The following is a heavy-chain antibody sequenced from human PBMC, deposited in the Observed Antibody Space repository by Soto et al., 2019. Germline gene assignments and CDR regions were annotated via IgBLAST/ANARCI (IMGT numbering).Heavy chain of an antibody. Sequence: GGSLRLSCAASGFTFSSYGMHWVRQAPGGRLEWVAVIWNDGSNKYYAESVKGRFTLSRDDSKNTVYVEMSSLRAEDTAVYYCARDWLDAFDIWGQGTMVTVSS. V-gene: IGHV3-33*01. CDR1: GFTFSSYG. J-gene: IGHJ3*02. CDR2: IWNDGSNK. CDR3: ARDWLDAFDI. D-gene: IGHD3-22*01.